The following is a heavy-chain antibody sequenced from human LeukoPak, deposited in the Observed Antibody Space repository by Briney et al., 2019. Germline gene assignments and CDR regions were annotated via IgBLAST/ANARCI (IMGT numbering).Heavy chain of an antibody. D-gene: IGHD4-17*01. V-gene: IGHV4-31*03. CDR2: IYYSGST. CDR1: GGSISSGGYY. J-gene: IGHJ4*02. Sequence: SETLSLTCTVSGGSISSGGYYWSWIRQHPGKGLEWIGYIYYSGSTYHNPSLKSRVTISVDTSKNQFSLKLSSVTAADTAVYYCARCGKDGDYVQNWGQGTLVTVSS. CDR3: ARCGKDGDYVQN.